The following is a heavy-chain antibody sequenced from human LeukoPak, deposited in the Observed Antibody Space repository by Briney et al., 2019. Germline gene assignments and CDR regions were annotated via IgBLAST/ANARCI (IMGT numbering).Heavy chain of an antibody. J-gene: IGHJ4*02. CDR2: IYYSGST. Sequence: SETLSLTCTVSGGSISSSSYYWGWIRQPPGKGLEWIGSIYYSGSTYYNPSLKSRVTISVDTSKNQFSLKLSSVTAADTAVYYCARDLAIAARPSPFDYWGQGTLVTVSS. D-gene: IGHD6-6*01. CDR1: GGSISSSSYY. CDR3: ARDLAIAARPSPFDY. V-gene: IGHV4-39*07.